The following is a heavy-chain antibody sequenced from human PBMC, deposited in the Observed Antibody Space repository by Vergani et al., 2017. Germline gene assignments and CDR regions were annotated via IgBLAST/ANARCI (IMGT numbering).Heavy chain of an antibody. CDR2: ISSSSSYI. J-gene: IGHJ4*02. Sequence: EVQLVESGGGLVKPGGSLRLSCAASGFTFSSYSMNWVRQAPGKGLEWVSSISSSSSYIYYADSVKGRFTISRDNAKNSLYLQMNSLRAEDTAVYYCAGDMSPYGGNSGFDYWGQGTLVTVSS. D-gene: IGHD4-23*01. V-gene: IGHV3-21*01. CDR1: GFTFSSYS. CDR3: AGDMSPYGGNSGFDY.